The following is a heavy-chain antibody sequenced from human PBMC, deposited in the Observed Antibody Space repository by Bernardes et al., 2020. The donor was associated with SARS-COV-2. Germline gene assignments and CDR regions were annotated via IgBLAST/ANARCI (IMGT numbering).Heavy chain of an antibody. V-gene: IGHV4-39*01. J-gene: IGHJ5*02. CDR2: INYSGTT. CDR3: ARLERPVVTTGIHWFDP. D-gene: IGHD2-15*01. Sequence: SETLYLICTVSGGSISSSNYYWGWIRQPPGKGLEWIGSINYSGTTYYNPSLKSRVTISVDTSRDQFSLKLKSVTATDTAFYYCARLERPVVTTGIHWFDPWGQGTLVTVSS. CDR1: GGSISSSNYY.